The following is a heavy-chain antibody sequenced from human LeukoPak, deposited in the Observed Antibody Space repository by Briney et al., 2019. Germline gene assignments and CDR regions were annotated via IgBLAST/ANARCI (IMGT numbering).Heavy chain of an antibody. CDR2: IYYTGST. V-gene: IGHV4-59*01. CDR3: ARGQRRLQDY. J-gene: IGHJ4*02. Sequence: SSETLSLTCTVSGXSITSYYWSWIRQPSGKGLEWIGYIYYTGSTNYNPSLRSRLTISVDTSKNQFSLNLSSLTAADTAVYYCARGQRRLQDYWGQGALVTVSS. CDR1: GXSITSYY.